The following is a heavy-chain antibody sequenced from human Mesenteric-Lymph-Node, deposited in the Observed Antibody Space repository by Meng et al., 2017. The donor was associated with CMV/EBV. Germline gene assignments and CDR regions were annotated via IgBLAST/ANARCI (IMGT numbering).Heavy chain of an antibody. CDR2: VYWNDDS. D-gene: IGHD3-3*01. V-gene: IGHV2-5*01. Sequence: GFSLSTSSEGLGWLRRPPGKALEWLGHVYWNDDSRYNPSLRTRITITKNSSKCLVVLTMTNMDPVDSATYYCAPLLLFLEWSWGFDPWGQGTLVTVSS. CDR3: APLLLFLEWSWGFDP. J-gene: IGHJ5*02. CDR1: GFSLSTSSEG.